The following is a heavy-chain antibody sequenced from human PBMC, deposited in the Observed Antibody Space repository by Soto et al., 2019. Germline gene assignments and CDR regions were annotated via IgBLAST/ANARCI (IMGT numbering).Heavy chain of an antibody. CDR3: ARSGNPLVYFDY. CDR2: IYYSGST. J-gene: IGHJ4*02. Sequence: PSETLSLTCTVSGGSISSGGYYWSWIRQHPGKGLEWIGYIYYSGSTNYNPSLKSRVTISVDTSKNQFSLKLSSVTAADTAVYDGARSGNPLVYFDYWGPGTLVPVSS. CDR1: GGSISSGGYY. D-gene: IGHD3-10*01. V-gene: IGHV4-61*08.